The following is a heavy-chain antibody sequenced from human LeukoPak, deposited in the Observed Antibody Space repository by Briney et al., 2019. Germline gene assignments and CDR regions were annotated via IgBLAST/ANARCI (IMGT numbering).Heavy chain of an antibody. CDR2: INPNSGGT. V-gene: IGHV1-2*04. J-gene: IGHJ3*02. CDR3: ARDGARIVGAPDAFDI. Sequence: ASVKVSCKASGYTFTGYYMHWVRQASGQGLEWMGWINPNSGGTNYAQKFQGWVTMTRDTSISTAYMELSRLRSDDTAVYYCARDGARIVGAPDAFDIWGQGTMVTVSS. CDR1: GYTFTGYY. D-gene: IGHD1-26*01.